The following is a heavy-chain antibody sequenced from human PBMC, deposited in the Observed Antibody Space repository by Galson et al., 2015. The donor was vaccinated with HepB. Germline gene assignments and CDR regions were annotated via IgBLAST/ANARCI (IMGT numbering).Heavy chain of an antibody. D-gene: IGHD1/OR15-1a*01. V-gene: IGHV3-15*07. Sequence: SLRLSCAASGFTFSNAWMNWVRQAPGKGLEWVGLIKSKTDGGTTDYAAPVKGRFTISRDDSKNTLYLQMNSLKTEDTAVYYCTTPTRGGDYWGQGTLVTVSS. CDR3: TTPTRGGDY. CDR2: IKSKTDGGTT. CDR1: GFTFSNAW. J-gene: IGHJ4*02.